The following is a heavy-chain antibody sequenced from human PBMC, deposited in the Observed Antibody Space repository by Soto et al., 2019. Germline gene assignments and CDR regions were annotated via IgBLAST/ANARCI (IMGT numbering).Heavy chain of an antibody. CDR2: IRSKANSYAT. Sequence: PGGSLRLSCAASGFTFSGSAMHWVRQASGKGLEWVGRIRSKANSYATAYAASVKGRFTISRDDSKNTAYLQMNSLKTEDTAVYYCAREVIAAAGIAANYYYYYMDVWGKGTTVTVSS. CDR1: GFTFSGSA. D-gene: IGHD6-13*01. CDR3: AREVIAAAGIAANYYYYYMDV. V-gene: IGHV3-73*01. J-gene: IGHJ6*03.